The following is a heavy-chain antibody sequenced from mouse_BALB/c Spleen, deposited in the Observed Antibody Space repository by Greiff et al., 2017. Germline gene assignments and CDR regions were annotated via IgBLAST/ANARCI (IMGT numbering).Heavy chain of an antibody. CDR3: ARWGRYDEGVYFDY. J-gene: IGHJ2*01. CDR1: GYTFTSYV. CDR2: INPYNDGT. V-gene: IGHV1-14*01. Sequence: EVQLQESGPELVKPGASVKMSCKASGYTFTSYVMHWVKQKPGQGLEWIGYINPYNDGTKYNEKFKGKATLTSDKSSSTAYMELSSLTSEDSAVYYCARWGRYDEGVYFDYWGQGTTLTVSS. D-gene: IGHD2-14*01.